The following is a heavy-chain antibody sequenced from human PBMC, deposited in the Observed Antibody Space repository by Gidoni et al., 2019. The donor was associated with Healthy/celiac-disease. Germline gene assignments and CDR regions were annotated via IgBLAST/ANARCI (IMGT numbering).Heavy chain of an antibody. CDR2: IYYSGSP. J-gene: IGHJ4*02. Sequence: QVQLQESGPGLVKPSETLSLTCTVSGGSISSYYWSWIRQPPGKGLERIGYIYYSGSPNNNPSLKSRVTISVDTSKNQFSLKLSSVTAEDTAVYYCARLYCSGGSCYFDYWGQGTLVTVSS. CDR1: GGSISSYY. CDR3: ARLYCSGGSCYFDY. V-gene: IGHV4-59*01. D-gene: IGHD2-15*01.